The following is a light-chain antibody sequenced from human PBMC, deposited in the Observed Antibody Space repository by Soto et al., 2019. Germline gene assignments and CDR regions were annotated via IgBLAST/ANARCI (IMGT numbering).Light chain of an antibody. J-gene: IGLJ2*01. CDR2: EVT. CDR3: SSYAGNNIVI. V-gene: IGLV2-8*01. Sequence: QSALTQPPSASGSPGQSVTISCTGTSSDVGGYDLVSWYQHHPGKAPKLMIYEVTKRPSGVPDRFSGSKSGNTASLTVSGLQAEDEADYYCSSYAGNNIVIFGGGTKVTVL. CDR1: SSDVGGYDL.